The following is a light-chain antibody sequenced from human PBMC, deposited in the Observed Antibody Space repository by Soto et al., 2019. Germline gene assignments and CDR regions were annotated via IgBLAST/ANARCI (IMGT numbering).Light chain of an antibody. J-gene: IGKJ4*01. CDR1: QSVSSK. CDR3: QQYHNWPLT. V-gene: IGKV3-15*01. CDR2: GAS. Sequence: DIVMTQSPATLSVSPGERATLSCRASQSVSSKLAWYQQKPGQAPRLLIYGASTGATGIPARFSGSASGTEFTLTISSLQSEDFAVYYCQQYHNWPLTFGGGTKVEIK.